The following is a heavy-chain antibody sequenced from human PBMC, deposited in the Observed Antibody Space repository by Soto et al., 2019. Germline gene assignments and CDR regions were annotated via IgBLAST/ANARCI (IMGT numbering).Heavy chain of an antibody. D-gene: IGHD3-9*01. Sequence: SETLSLTCTVSGGSISSSSYYWGWIRQPPGKGLEWIGSIYYSGSTYYNPSLKSRVTISVDTSKNQFSLKLSSVTAADTAVYYCARLDILTGYEDYWGQGPWSPSPQ. CDR3: ARLDILTGYEDY. CDR2: IYYSGST. J-gene: IGHJ4*02. V-gene: IGHV4-39*01. CDR1: GGSISSSSYY.